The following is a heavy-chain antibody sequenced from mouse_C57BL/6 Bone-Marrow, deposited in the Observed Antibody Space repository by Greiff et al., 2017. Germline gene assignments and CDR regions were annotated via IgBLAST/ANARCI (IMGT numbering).Heavy chain of an antibody. Sequence: QVQLQHSGAELARPGASVKLSCKASGYTFTSYGISWVKQRTGQGLEWIGEIYPRSGNTYYNEKFKGKATLTADKSSSTAYMELRSLTSEDSVVDFCERGWLLLYWGQGTTLTVSS. D-gene: IGHD2-3*01. J-gene: IGHJ2*01. CDR1: GYTFTSYG. CDR3: ERGWLLLY. CDR2: IYPRSGNT. V-gene: IGHV1-81*01.